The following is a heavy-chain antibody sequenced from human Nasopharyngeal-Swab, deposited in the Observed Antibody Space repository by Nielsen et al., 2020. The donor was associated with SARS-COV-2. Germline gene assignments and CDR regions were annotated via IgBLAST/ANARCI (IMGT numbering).Heavy chain of an antibody. CDR1: GFTFSTYA. CDR2: ISNDGSNK. CDR3: AKAQGIRYGLDV. V-gene: IGHV3-30*18. J-gene: IGHJ6*02. Sequence: GESLKISCAASGFTFSTYAMHWVRQAPGKGLEWVTLISNDGSNKYYGDSVKGRFTISRDNSSNTLFLQMNSLRPEDTAVYYCAKAQGIRYGLDVWGHGTTVTVSS.